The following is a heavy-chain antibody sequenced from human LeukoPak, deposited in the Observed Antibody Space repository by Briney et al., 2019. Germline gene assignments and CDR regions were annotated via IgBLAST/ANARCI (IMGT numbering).Heavy chain of an antibody. CDR2: IYYSGST. V-gene: IGHV4-39*07. D-gene: IGHD6-13*01. CDR1: GGSISSSSYY. Sequence: SETLSLTCTVSGGSISSSSYYWGWIRQPPGKGLEWIGSIYYSGSTYYNPSLKSRVTISVDTSKNQFSLKPSSVTAADTAVYYCASGRQQLVLDWGQGTLVTVSS. CDR3: ASGRQQLVLD. J-gene: IGHJ4*02.